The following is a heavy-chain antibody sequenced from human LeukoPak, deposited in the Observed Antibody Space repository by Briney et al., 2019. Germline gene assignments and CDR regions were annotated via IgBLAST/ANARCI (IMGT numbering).Heavy chain of an antibody. CDR2: IIPIFGIA. J-gene: IGHJ6*02. CDR1: GGTFSSYA. CDR3: ADGDGMDV. Sequence: SVKVSCKASGGTFSSYAISWVRQAPGQGLEWVGRIIPIFGIANYALKFQGRVTITADKSTSTAYMELSSLRSENTAVYYCADGDGMDVWGQGTTVTVSS. D-gene: IGHD4-17*01. V-gene: IGHV1-69*04.